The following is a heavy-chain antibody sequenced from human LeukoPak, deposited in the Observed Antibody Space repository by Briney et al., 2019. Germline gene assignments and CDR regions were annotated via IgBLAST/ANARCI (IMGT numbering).Heavy chain of an antibody. V-gene: IGHV1-18*01. D-gene: IGHD6-6*01. CDR2: ISAYNGNT. Sequence: ASVKVSCKASGYTFTSYDINWVRQAPGQGLEWMGWISAYNGNTNYAQKLQGRVTMTTDTSTSTAYMELRSLRSDDTAVYYCARVDSSSSSIYYYYGMDVWGQGTTVTVSS. CDR3: ARVDSSSSSIYYYYGMDV. CDR1: GYTFTSYD. J-gene: IGHJ6*02.